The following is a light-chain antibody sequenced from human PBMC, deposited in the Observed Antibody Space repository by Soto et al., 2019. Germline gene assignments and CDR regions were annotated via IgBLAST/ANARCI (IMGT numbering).Light chain of an antibody. CDR1: QSVSSD. J-gene: IGKJ4*01. CDR3: QQSYSTPLT. Sequence: IQMTQSPSSLSASIGDRVIITCRTSQSVSSDLNWYQQKPGKAPKLLIYAASSLQSGVPSRFSGSGSGTDFTLTINSLQPEDFATYYCQQSYSTPLTFGGGTKVDIK. CDR2: AAS. V-gene: IGKV1-39*01.